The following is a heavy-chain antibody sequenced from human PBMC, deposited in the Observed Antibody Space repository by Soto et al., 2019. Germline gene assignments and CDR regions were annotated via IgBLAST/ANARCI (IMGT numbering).Heavy chain of an antibody. CDR3: ARGARI. CDR2: RKEDGSEK. J-gene: IGHJ3*02. Sequence: EVQLVESGGDLVQPGGSLRLSCADSRFTFSGYWMYWVRQAPGKGLEWVANRKEDGSEKNYVDSVRGRFTISRDNAKNSLYLQMNSLRAEDTAVYYCARGARIWGQGTMVTVS. V-gene: IGHV3-7*01. CDR1: RFTFSGYW.